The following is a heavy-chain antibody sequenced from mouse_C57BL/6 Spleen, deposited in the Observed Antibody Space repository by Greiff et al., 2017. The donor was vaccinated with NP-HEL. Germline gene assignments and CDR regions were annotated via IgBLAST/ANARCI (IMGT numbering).Heavy chain of an antibody. CDR1: GFTFSSYA. D-gene: IGHD1-1*01. J-gene: IGHJ4*01. Sequence: EVKLMESGEGLVKPGGSLKLSCAASGFTFSSYAMSWVRQTPEKRLEWVAYISSGGDYIYYADTVKGRFTISRDNARNTLYLQMSSLKSEDTAMYYCTRATTVEAMDYWGQGTSVTVSS. CDR2: ISSGGDYI. V-gene: IGHV5-9-1*02. CDR3: TRATTVEAMDY.